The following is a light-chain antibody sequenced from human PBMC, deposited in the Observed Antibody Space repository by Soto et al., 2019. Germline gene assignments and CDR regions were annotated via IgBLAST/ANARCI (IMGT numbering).Light chain of an antibody. CDR1: SGDVGSGNY. J-gene: IGLJ3*02. CDR2: DVT. V-gene: IGLV2-14*01. CDR3: SSFTSTYTWV. Sequence: QSVLTQPASVSGSPGQSITISCTGTSGDVGSGNYVSWYQQYPGKAPKLIIYDVTIRPSGLSNRFSGSKSGITASLTISGLQAEDEADYYCSSFTSTYTWVFGGGTKLTVL.